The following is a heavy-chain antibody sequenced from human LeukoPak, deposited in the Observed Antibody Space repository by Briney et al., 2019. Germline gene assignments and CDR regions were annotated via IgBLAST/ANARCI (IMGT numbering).Heavy chain of an antibody. Sequence: SETLSLTCTVSGGSISSYYWSWIRQPPGKGLEWIGYIYYSGSTNYNPSLKSRVTISVDTSKNQFSLKLSSVTAADTAVYYCARHIRYDFWSGYSGTLGAFDIWGQGTMVTVSS. D-gene: IGHD3-3*01. CDR1: GGSISSYY. J-gene: IGHJ3*02. CDR2: IYYSGST. V-gene: IGHV4-59*08. CDR3: ARHIRYDFWSGYSGTLGAFDI.